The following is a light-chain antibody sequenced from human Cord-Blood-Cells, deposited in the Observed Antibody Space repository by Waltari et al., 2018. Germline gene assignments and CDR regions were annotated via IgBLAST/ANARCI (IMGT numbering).Light chain of an antibody. CDR3: AAWDDSLSGWV. V-gene: IGLV1-47*01. CDR2: RNN. CDR1: SSNIGSNY. J-gene: IGLJ3*02. Sequence: QSVLTQPPSASGTPGQRVTISCSGSSSNIGSNYVYWYHQLPGTAPKHLIYRNNPRPSGVPDRYPGSKSGTSASLAISGLRSEDEADYYCAAWDDSLSGWVFGGGTKLTVL.